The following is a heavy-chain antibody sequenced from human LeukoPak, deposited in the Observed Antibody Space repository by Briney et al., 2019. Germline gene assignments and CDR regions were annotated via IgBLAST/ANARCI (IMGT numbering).Heavy chain of an antibody. CDR3: AREARIIAAAGHDY. D-gene: IGHD6-13*01. J-gene: IGHJ4*02. Sequence: SQTLSLTCTVSGGSISSGGYYWSWIRQPPGKGLEWIGYIYHSGSTYYNPSLKSRVTISVDRSKNQFSLKLSSVTAADTAVYYCAREARIIAAAGHDYWGQGTLVTVSS. V-gene: IGHV4-30-2*01. CDR2: IYHSGST. CDR1: GGSISSGGYY.